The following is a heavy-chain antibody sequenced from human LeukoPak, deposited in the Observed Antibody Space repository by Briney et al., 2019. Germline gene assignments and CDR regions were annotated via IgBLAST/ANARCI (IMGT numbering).Heavy chain of an antibody. V-gene: IGHV4-38-2*02. CDR2: IYTSGST. CDR1: GYSISSGYY. D-gene: IGHD3-22*01. Sequence: SETLSLTCTVSGYSISSGYYWGWIRQPPGKGLEWIGRIYTSGSTNYNPSLKSRVTMSVDTSKNQFSLKLSSVTAADTAVYYCARGQYYYDSSGTNLFDYWGQGTLVTVSS. J-gene: IGHJ4*02. CDR3: ARGQYYYDSSGTNLFDY.